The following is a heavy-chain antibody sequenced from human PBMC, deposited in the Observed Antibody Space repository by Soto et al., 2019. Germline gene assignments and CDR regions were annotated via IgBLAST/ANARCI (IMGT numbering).Heavy chain of an antibody. J-gene: IGHJ4*02. Sequence: SETLSLTCTVSGGSISSYYWSWIRQPPGKGLEWIGYIYYSGSTNYNPSLKSRVTISVDTSKNQFSLKLSSATAADTAVYYCARHRLQQWLVLGAQGGFDYWGQGTLVTVSS. CDR3: ARHRLQQWLVLGAQGGFDY. V-gene: IGHV4-59*08. D-gene: IGHD6-19*01. CDR1: GGSISSYY. CDR2: IYYSGST.